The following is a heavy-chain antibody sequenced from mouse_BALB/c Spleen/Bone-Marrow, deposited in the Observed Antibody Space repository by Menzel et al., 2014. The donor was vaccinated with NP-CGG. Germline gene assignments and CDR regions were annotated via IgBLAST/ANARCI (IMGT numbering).Heavy chain of an antibody. CDR1: GYTFTSYW. V-gene: IGHV1S81*02. CDR2: IHPSTGRT. D-gene: IGHD1-1*01. CDR3: ARINAYDY. Sequence: VQLQQSGAELVKPGASVKLSCKASGYTFTSYWMHWVKQRPGQGLEWIGEIHPSTGRTAYNKKFKSQATLTVDKSSSTAYMHHSSLTSEDSAVCYYARINAYDYWGQGTTLTVSS. J-gene: IGHJ2*01.